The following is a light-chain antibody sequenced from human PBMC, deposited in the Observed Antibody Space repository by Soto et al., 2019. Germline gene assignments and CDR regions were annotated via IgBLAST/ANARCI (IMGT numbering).Light chain of an antibody. CDR2: SNN. Sequence: QPVLTQPPSVSGAPGQRVTISCTGSSSNIGAGYDVHWYQQLPGTAPKLLIYSNNQRPSGVPDRFSGSKSGTSASLAISGLQSEDEADYYCATWDDSLNGVVFGGGTKLTVL. CDR3: ATWDDSLNGVV. CDR1: SSNIGAGYD. V-gene: IGLV1-44*01. J-gene: IGLJ2*01.